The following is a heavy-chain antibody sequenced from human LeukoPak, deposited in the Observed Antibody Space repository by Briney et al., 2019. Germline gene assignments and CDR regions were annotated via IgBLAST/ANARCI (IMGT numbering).Heavy chain of an antibody. CDR1: GYTFTSYG. V-gene: IGHV1-18*01. CDR3: AREAMVRGGLGYYYYGMDV. J-gene: IGHJ6*02. CDR2: ISAYNGNT. D-gene: IGHD3-10*01. Sequence: GASVKVSCKASGYTFTSYGISWVRQAPGQGLEWMGWISAYNGNTNYAQKLQGRVTMTTDTSTSTAYMELRSLRSDDTAVYYCAREAMVRGGLGYYYYGMDVWGQGTTVTVSS.